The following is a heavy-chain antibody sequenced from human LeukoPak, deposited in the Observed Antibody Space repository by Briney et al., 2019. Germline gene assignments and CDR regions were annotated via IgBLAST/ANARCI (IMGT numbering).Heavy chain of an antibody. V-gene: IGHV1-8*01. CDR2: MNPNSGNT. D-gene: IGHD2-21*01. J-gene: IGHJ4*02. CDR1: GYTFSSYN. Sequence: GASVKVSCKASGYTFSSYNINWVRQATGQGLEWMGWMNPNSGNTGYAQRFQGRVTMTRSTSISTAYMELSSLTSDDTAVYYCARSFVGTRKRNDYWGQGTRVTVSS. CDR3: ARSFVGTRKRNDY.